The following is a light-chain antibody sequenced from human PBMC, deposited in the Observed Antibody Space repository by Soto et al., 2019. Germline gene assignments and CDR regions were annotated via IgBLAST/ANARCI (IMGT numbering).Light chain of an antibody. CDR3: QQYHNWPRT. CDR1: QSVSTN. V-gene: IGKV3-15*01. J-gene: IGKJ1*01. Sequence: EIVMTQSPVTLSVSPGERATLSCRASQSVSTNLAWYQQKPGQAPRLLIYGASVWATGIPDRFSGSGSGTEFTLTFSGLQSEDFAVYYCQQYHNWPRTFGQGTRVEIK. CDR2: GAS.